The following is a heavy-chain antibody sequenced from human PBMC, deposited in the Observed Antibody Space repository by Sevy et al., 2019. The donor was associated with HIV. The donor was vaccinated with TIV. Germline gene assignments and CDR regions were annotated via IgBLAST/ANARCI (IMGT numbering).Heavy chain of an antibody. D-gene: IGHD2-15*01. CDR2: IKEDGSER. CDR3: ARHCSGGSCYSLLPHYYYGMDV. Sequence: GGSLRLSCAASGFTFNMYWMTWVRQAPGKGLEWVANIKEDGSERNYLDPVKGRFTISRDNAKESLYLQINSLRAEDTAVYYCARHCSGGSCYSLLPHYYYGMDVWGQGTTVTVSS. V-gene: IGHV3-7*01. CDR1: GFTFNMYW. J-gene: IGHJ6*02.